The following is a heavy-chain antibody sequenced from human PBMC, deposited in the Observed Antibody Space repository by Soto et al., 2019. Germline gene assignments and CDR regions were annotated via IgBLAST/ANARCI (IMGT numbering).Heavy chain of an antibody. J-gene: IGHJ4*02. D-gene: IGHD2-21*01. V-gene: IGHV1-18*01. CDR1: GYTFSSYG. CDR3: ANDFRDSCGGPRCIYFDF. Sequence: QVQLVQSGAEVKEPGASVRVSCKASGYTFSSYGFSWVRQAPGQGLEWVAWISANSGDTNSAQKFQGRVTLTTDTSTSTAYMDLRSLTSDDTAIYYGANDFRDSCGGPRCIYFDFWGQGTLVTVSS. CDR2: ISANSGDT.